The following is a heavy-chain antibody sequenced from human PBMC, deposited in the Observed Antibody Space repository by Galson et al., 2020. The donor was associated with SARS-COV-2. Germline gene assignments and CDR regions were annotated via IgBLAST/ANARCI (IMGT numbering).Heavy chain of an antibody. J-gene: IGHJ4*02. CDR2: IYCTESN. D-gene: IGHD3-9*01. Sequence: SETLSLTCTVSGGTISSSNYYWGWVRQPPGEGREWIGSIYCTESNYYNPSLTSSVTMSVDTSRIQFPLKLSSVTAADTAVYYCARQILTGYYSFYYFDFWGQGTLVTVSS. V-gene: IGHV4-39*01. CDR3: ARQILTGYYSFYYFDF. CDR1: GGTISSSNYY.